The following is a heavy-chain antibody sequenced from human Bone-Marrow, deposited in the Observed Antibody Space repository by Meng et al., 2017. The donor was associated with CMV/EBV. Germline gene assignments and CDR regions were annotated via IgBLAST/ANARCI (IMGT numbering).Heavy chain of an antibody. CDR3: AREGRGITMVRGVIIGNWFDP. J-gene: IGHJ5*02. V-gene: IGHV1-69*05. D-gene: IGHD3-10*01. CDR2: ISPNLGTT. Sequence: VPADARKGFEWKGGISPNLGTTNKPKKVQGRDAMTTEESTSTAYMELSSLGSEDTAVYYCAREGRGITMVRGVIIGNWFDPWGQGTLVTVSS.